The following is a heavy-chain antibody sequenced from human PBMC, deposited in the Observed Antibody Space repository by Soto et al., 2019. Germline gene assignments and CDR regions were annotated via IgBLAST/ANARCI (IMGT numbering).Heavy chain of an antibody. CDR1: GYTLTELS. CDR3: ATLSNDFWSGPNNWFDP. D-gene: IGHD3-3*01. V-gene: IGHV1-24*01. Sequence: ASVKVSCKVSGYTLTELSMHWVRQAPGKGLEWMGGFDPEDGETIYAQRFQGRVTMTEDTSTDTAYMELSSLRSEDTAVYYCATLSNDFWSGPNNWFDPWGQGTLVTVSS. CDR2: FDPEDGET. J-gene: IGHJ5*02.